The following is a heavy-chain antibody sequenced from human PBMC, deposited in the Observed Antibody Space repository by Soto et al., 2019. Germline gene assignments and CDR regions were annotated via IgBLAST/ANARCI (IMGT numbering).Heavy chain of an antibody. J-gene: IGHJ4*02. CDR2: INPGNGNT. CDR1: GYAFSAYA. Sequence: QVQLVQSGAEEKKPGASVRVSCKASGYAFSAYAIHWVRQAPGQRLEWVGWINPGNGNTRYSQNFQGRVTIHTETSANKAYMELTSLRSDDTAVYYCAGSAISPSGGLIGPFDYRGQGNLVSVSS. D-gene: IGHD3-16*02. CDR3: AGSAISPSGGLIGPFDY. V-gene: IGHV1-3*05.